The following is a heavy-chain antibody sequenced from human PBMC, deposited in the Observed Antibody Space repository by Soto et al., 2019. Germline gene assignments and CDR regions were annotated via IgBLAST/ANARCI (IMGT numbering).Heavy chain of an antibody. CDR2: INPNSGGT. CDR1: GHTFTGYY. Sequence: QVQLVQSGAEVKKPGASVKVSCKASGHTFTGYYMHWVRQAPGQGLEWMGWINPNSGGTNYAQKFQGRVTMTRDTSISTAYMELSRLRSDDTAVYYCARGVDTAMAADAFDIWGQGTMVTVSS. J-gene: IGHJ3*02. V-gene: IGHV1-2*02. CDR3: ARGVDTAMAADAFDI. D-gene: IGHD5-18*01.